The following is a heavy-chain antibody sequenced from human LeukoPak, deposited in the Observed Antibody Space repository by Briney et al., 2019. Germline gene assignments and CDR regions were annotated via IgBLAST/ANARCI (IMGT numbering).Heavy chain of an antibody. J-gene: IGHJ4*02. D-gene: IGHD3-22*01. CDR3: ARDFHSSGYYHYYHY. V-gene: IGHV1-18*01. CDR2: ISGYNGNT. CDR1: GYTFTSYC. Sequence: GASVKVSCKASGYTFTSYCISGVRQAPGQALEWMGWISGYNGNTNYAQKLQGRVTMTTDTSTSTAYMELRSLRSDDTAVYYCARDFHSSGYYHYYHYWGQGTLVTVSS.